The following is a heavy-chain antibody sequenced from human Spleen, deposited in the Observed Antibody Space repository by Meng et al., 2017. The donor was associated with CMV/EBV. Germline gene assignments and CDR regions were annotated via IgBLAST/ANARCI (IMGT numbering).Heavy chain of an antibody. V-gene: IGHV1-2*02. Sequence: KASGYTFIGYYIHWVRQAPGQGLEWMGWVNPNSGGTNYAQKFLGRVTMTRDTSISTAYMELSSLTSDDTAVYYCASPGELGAFYLDYWGQGTLVTVSS. D-gene: IGHD3-10*01. CDR3: ASPGELGAFYLDY. CDR2: VNPNSGGT. J-gene: IGHJ4*02. CDR1: GYTFIGYY.